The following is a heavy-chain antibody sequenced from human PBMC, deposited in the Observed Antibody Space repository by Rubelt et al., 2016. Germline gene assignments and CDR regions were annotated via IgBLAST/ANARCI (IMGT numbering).Heavy chain of an antibody. CDR2: ISGSGGST. Sequence: EVQLVESGGGLVKPGGSLRLSCAASGFTFSNAWMSWVRQAPGKGLEWVSAISGSGGSTYYADSVKGRFTISRDKSKNTLYLQMNRLRAEDTAVYYCAEVDGDPQDYYYYYGMDVWGQGATVTVSS. CDR3: AEVDGDPQDYYYYYGMDV. D-gene: IGHD4-17*01. J-gene: IGHJ6*02. CDR1: GFTFSNAW. V-gene: IGHV3-23*04.